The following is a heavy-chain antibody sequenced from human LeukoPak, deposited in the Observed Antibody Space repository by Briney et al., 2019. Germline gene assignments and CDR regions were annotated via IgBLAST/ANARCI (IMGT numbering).Heavy chain of an antibody. V-gene: IGHV4-61*02. Sequence: XXTCTXXGGSXSXXSYYWXXXXXXXGXXXXXXXRXYTSGSTNYNPSLKSRVTISVDTSKNQFSLKLSSVTAADTAVYYCASQIHGSMVRGVDYDAFDIWGQGTMVTVSS. J-gene: IGHJ3*02. CDR3: ASQIHGSMVRGVDYDAFDI. CDR1: GGSXSXXSYY. D-gene: IGHD3-10*01. CDR2: XYTSGST.